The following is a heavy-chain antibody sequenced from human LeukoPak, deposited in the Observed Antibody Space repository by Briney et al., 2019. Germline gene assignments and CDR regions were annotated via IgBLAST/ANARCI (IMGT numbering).Heavy chain of an antibody. Sequence: EASVKVSCKAPGGTFSSYAISWVRQAPGQGLEWMGRIIPILGIASYAQKFQGRVTITADKSTSTAYMELSSLRSEDTAVYYCARDSSPLVGAPGVGEYWGQGTLVTVSS. CDR2: IIPILGIA. V-gene: IGHV1-69*04. J-gene: IGHJ4*02. D-gene: IGHD1-26*01. CDR1: GGTFSSYA. CDR3: ARDSSPLVGAPGVGEY.